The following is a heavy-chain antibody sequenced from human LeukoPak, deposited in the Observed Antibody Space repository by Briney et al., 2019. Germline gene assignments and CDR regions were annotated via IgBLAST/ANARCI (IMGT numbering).Heavy chain of an antibody. CDR2: INPNSGGT. V-gene: IGHV1-2*02. CDR1: AYTFTGYY. D-gene: IGHD3-22*01. Sequence: ASVKVSCKASAYTFTGYYMHWVRQAPGQGIEWMGLINPNSGGTKYAERFQGRVTMSRDTSISTAYMELSRLTSDDTAVYYCARDYYDSSGYGAHDYWGRGTLVTVSS. J-gene: IGHJ4*02. CDR3: ARDYYDSSGYGAHDY.